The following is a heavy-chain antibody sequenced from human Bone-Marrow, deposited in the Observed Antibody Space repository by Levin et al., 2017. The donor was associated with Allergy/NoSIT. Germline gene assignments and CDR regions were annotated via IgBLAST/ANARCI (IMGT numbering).Heavy chain of an antibody. CDR1: GFSFSGYW. V-gene: IGHV3-7*01. Sequence: GGSLRLSCAASGFSFSGYWLTWVRQAPGKGLEWVANIKEDGSEKHYVDSVKGRFNISRDNAKNSLYLQMKYLSAEDTAVYYCASPYSSDWAFDSWGPGTMVTVSS. D-gene: IGHD6-19*01. CDR2: IKEDGSEK. J-gene: IGHJ3*02. CDR3: ASPYSSDWAFDS.